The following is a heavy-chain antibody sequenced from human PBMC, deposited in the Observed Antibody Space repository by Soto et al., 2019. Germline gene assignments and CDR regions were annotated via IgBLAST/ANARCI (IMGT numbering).Heavy chain of an antibody. CDR2: ISYDGSNK. D-gene: IGHD6-13*01. CDR3: AKEPSSSWSFDY. J-gene: IGHJ4*02. Sequence: GGSLRLSCAASGFTFSSYGMHWVRQAPGKGLEWVAVISYDGSNKYYADSVKGRFTISRDNSKNTLYLQMNSLRAEDTAVYYCAKEPSSSWSFDYWGQGTLVTVSS. CDR1: GFTFSSYG. V-gene: IGHV3-30*18.